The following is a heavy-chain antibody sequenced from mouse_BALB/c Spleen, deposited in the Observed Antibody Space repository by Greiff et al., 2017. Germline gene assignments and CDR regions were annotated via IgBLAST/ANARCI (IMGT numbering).Heavy chain of an antibody. D-gene: IGHD2-1*01. CDR3: ASSYGNFWYFDV. J-gene: IGHJ1*01. CDR2: ISDGGSYT. CDR1: GFTFSDYY. Sequence: EVQLVESGGGLVKPGGSLKLSCAASGFTFSDYYMYWVRQTPEKRLEWVATISDGGSYTYYPDSVKGRFTISRDNAKNNLYLQMSSLKSEDTAMYYCASSYGNFWYFDVWGAGTTVTVSS. V-gene: IGHV5-4*02.